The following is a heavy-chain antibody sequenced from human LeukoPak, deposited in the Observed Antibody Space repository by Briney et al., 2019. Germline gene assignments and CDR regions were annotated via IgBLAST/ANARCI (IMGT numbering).Heavy chain of an antibody. D-gene: IGHD6-13*01. CDR1: GFTFSGYA. V-gene: IGHV3-30-3*01. CDR3: ARYAWSLGPAPGTPLFDY. Sequence: PGRSLRLSCVASGFTFSGYAMHWVRQAPGKGLEWVAFISYDGSNKYYADSVKGRFTLSRDNSKNTLFLQMNSLRAEDTAVYYCARYAWSLGPAPGTPLFDYWGQGTLVTVSS. CDR2: ISYDGSNK. J-gene: IGHJ4*02.